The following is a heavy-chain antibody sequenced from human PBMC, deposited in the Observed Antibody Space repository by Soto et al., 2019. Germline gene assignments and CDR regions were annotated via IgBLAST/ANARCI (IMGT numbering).Heavy chain of an antibody. CDR1: GFTFSNAW. CDR3: TTGFFWTKIVVRFGY. V-gene: IGHV3-15*07. J-gene: IGHJ4*01. CDR2: IKSKTDGGTT. D-gene: IGHD3-22*01. Sequence: GGSLRLSCAASGFTFSNAWINWVRQAPGKGLEWVGRIKSKTDGGTTDFAAPVKGRFAISRDDSKDMVYLQMNSLKTEDTGIYCCTTGFFWTKIVVRFGYLGHGTLVTVSS.